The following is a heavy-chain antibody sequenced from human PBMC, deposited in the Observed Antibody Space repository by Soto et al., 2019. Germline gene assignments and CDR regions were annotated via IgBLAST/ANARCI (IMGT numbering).Heavy chain of an antibody. CDR1: GFTFSSYA. CDR2: ISGSGGST. D-gene: IGHD5-18*01. Sequence: GALRLSCAASGFTFSSYAMSWVRQAPGKGLEWVSAISGSGGSTYYADSVKGRFTISRDNSKNTLYLQMNSLRAEDTAVYYCAKLKYGGYSYGSDNPYFDYWGQGT. V-gene: IGHV3-23*01. J-gene: IGHJ4*02. CDR3: AKLKYGGYSYGSDNPYFDY.